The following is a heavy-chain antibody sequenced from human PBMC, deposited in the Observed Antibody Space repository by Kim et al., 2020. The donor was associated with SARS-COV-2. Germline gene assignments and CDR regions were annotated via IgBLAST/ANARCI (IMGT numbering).Heavy chain of an antibody. CDR2: INPNGGST. Sequence: ASVKVSCKASGYTFTSYYMHWVRQAPGQGLEWMGIINPNGGSTSYAQKFQGRVTMTNDTSTSTVYMELSSLRSEDTAVYYCARDYPDSRGRDYFYGMDVWGQGTTVTVSS. V-gene: IGHV1-46*01. CDR1: GYTFTSYY. CDR3: ARDYPDSRGRDYFYGMDV. J-gene: IGHJ6*02. D-gene: IGHD3-22*01.